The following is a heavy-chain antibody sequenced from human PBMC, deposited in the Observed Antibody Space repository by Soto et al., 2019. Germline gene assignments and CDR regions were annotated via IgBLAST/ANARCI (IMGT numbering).Heavy chain of an antibody. CDR3: ARDLREAGATNFDY. J-gene: IGHJ4*02. Sequence: QVQLVESGGGVVQPGRSLRLSCAASGFTFSSYAMHWVRQAPGKGLEWVAVISYDGSNKYYADSVKGRFTISRDNSKNTLYLQMNSLRAEDTAVYYCARDLREAGATNFDYWGQGTLVTVSS. CDR2: ISYDGSNK. CDR1: GFTFSSYA. V-gene: IGHV3-30-3*01. D-gene: IGHD1-26*01.